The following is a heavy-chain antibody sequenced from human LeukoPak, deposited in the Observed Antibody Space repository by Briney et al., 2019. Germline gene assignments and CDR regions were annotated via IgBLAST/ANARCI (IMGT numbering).Heavy chain of an antibody. J-gene: IGHJ3*02. CDR1: GFTFSTYA. Sequence: GGSLRLSCAASGFTFSTYAMSCVRQAPGKGLEWVSTISISGRSTYYAASVKGRFTTSRDNSKNTLFHQMNSLRAEDTAVYYCAKGLNAYGSGSYSHLDAFDIWGQGTMVTVSS. CDR2: ISISGRST. V-gene: IGHV3-23*01. CDR3: AKGLNAYGSGSYSHLDAFDI. D-gene: IGHD3-10*01.